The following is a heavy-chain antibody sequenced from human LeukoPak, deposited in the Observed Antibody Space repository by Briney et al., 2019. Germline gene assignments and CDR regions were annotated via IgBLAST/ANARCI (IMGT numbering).Heavy chain of an antibody. J-gene: IGHJ5*02. CDR3: TRDPVYDFWSGFSNWFDP. D-gene: IGHD3-3*01. V-gene: IGHV3-49*04. CDR2: IRSKAYGGTT. Sequence: GRSLRLSCTASGFTFGDYAMSWVRQAPGKGLEWVGFIRSKAYGGTTEYAASVKGRFTISRDDSKSIAYLQMNSLKTEDTAVYYCTRDPVYDFWSGFSNWFDPWGQGTLVTVSS. CDR1: GFTFGDYA.